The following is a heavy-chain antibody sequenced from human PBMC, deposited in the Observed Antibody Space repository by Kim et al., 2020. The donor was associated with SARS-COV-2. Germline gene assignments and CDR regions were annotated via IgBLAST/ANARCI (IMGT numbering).Heavy chain of an antibody. D-gene: IGHD3-10*01. Sequence: KRRVTISVDTSKDQFSLKLSSVTAADTAVYYCARVEGGSGSYYTPIYFDYWGQGTLVTVSS. CDR3: ARVEGGSGSYYTPIYFDY. V-gene: IGHV4-31*02. J-gene: IGHJ4*02.